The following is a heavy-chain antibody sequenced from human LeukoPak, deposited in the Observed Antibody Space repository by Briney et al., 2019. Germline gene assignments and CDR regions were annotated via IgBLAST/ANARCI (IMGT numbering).Heavy chain of an antibody. D-gene: IGHD2-21*02. CDR1: GFTFSTSW. CDR2: INQDGSET. CDR3: ARWAGRCGGDCQSEDP. V-gene: IGHV3-7*01. J-gene: IGHJ5*02. Sequence: SGGSLRLSCVGFGFTFSTSWMHWVRQAPGKGPEYVAYINQDGSETNYVDSVKGRFTISRDNTRNLLFLQMYSLRDEDTAIYYCARWAGRCGGDCQSEDPWGLGTLVIVSS.